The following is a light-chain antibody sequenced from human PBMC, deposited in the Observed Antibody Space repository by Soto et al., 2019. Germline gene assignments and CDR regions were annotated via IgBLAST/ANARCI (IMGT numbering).Light chain of an antibody. J-gene: IGKJ1*01. CDR2: GAS. V-gene: IGKV1-6*01. CDR1: QDISDD. Sequence: AVQMTQSPSSLSASVGHRVTITCRASQDISDDVGWYQQTPGKAPKLLISGASRLQSGVPSRFSGSGSGAAFTLTITSLRPEDSATYYCLQNHNYPRTFGQGTKVDIK. CDR3: LQNHNYPRT.